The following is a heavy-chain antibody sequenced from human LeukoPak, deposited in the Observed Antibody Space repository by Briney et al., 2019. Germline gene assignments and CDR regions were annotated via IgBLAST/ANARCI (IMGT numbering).Heavy chain of an antibody. CDR3: AREGGWRPFDY. Sequence: GGSLRLSCAASGFTFSSYEMNWVRQAPGKGLEWVSYISSSGSTIYYADSVKGRFAISRDNAKNSLYLQMNSLRAEDTAVYYCAREGGWRPFDYWGQGTLVTVSS. J-gene: IGHJ4*02. CDR1: GFTFSSYE. V-gene: IGHV3-48*03. CDR2: ISSSGSTI. D-gene: IGHD3-16*01.